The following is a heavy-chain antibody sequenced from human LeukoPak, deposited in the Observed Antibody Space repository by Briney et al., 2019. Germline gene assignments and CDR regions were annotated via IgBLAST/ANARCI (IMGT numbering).Heavy chain of an antibody. V-gene: IGHV1-69*01. D-gene: IGHD4-23*01. Sequence: GSSVKVSCKASGGTFSSYAISWVRQAPGQGLEWMGGIIPIFGTANYAQKFQGRVTITADESTSIAYMELSSLRSEDTAVYYCARVRWPWDYYYGMDVWGQGTTVTVSS. CDR2: IIPIFGTA. CDR1: GGTFSSYA. CDR3: ARVRWPWDYYYGMDV. J-gene: IGHJ6*02.